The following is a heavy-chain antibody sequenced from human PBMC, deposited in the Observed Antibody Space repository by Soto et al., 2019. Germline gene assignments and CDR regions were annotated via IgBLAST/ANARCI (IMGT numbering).Heavy chain of an antibody. CDR2: INHRGTT. CDR3: ARQNGYGTGWGVYFDQ. V-gene: IGHV4-39*01. D-gene: IGHD2-8*02. CDR1: DDSISNKDYY. Sequence: SETLSLTCTVSDDSISNKDYYGGWIRQPPGQGLEWIASINHRGTTYYNPSLKSRLTISVDTSKRQFSLRLTSVTAADTAVYYCARQNGYGTGWGVYFDQWGQGTLVTVSS. J-gene: IGHJ4*02.